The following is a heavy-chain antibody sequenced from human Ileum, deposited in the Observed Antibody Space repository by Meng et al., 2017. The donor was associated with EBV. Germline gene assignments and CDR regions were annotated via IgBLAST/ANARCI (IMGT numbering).Heavy chain of an antibody. J-gene: IGHJ4*02. CDR2: IYYSGTT. Sequence: GQLQESGPGLVKPSEPLSLTCTVFGGSVSISSYYWSWIRQPPGKGLEWIGYIYYSGTTNYTPSLESRVTISVDTSKNQFSLKLRSVAASDTAVYYCARGWDTAMDSGWGQGTLVTVSS. V-gene: IGHV4-61*01. CDR3: ARGWDTAMDSG. CDR1: GGSVSISSYY. D-gene: IGHD5-18*01.